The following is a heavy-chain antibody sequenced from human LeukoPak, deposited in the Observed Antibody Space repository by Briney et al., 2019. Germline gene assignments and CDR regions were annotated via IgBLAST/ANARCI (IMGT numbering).Heavy chain of an antibody. Sequence: GGSLRLSCTASGLTFSTSGFTWVRQAPGKGLEWVASIGPTGSDRYHADSIKGRFTISRDNANNFLYLQMNSLRAEDTAVYYCATETNGRHYDYWGQGTLLTASS. D-gene: IGHD1-14*01. V-gene: IGHV3-21*06. J-gene: IGHJ4*02. CDR1: GLTFSTSG. CDR2: IGPTGSDR. CDR3: ATETNGRHYDY.